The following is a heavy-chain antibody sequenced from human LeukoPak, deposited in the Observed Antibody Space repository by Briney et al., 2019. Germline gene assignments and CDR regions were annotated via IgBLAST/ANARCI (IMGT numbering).Heavy chain of an antibody. J-gene: IGHJ4*02. CDR1: GFTFRNFA. Sequence: GGSLRLSCAASGFTFRNFAMSWVRQAQGKGLEWVSTISHTGGGRYYAESVRGRFTVSRGNSQNILYLQMNSLRAEDTAVYFCAKTPDVVREVIGTTFDSWGQGSLVTVS. V-gene: IGHV3-23*01. CDR3: AKTPDVVREVIGTTFDS. D-gene: IGHD1-20*01. CDR2: ISHTGGGR.